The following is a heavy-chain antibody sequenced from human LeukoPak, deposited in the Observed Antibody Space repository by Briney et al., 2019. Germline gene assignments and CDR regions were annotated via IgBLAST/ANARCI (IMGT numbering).Heavy chain of an antibody. CDR2: IRYDGSNK. D-gene: IGHD3-10*01. CDR3: AKDSVKALVRGVIISIDY. V-gene: IGHV3-30*02. Sequence: PGGSLRLSCAASGFTFSSYGMHWVRQAPGKGLEWVTFIRYDGSNKYYADSVKGRFTISRDNSKNTLYLQMNSLRAEDTAVYYCAKDSVKALVRGVIISIDYWGQGTLVTVSS. J-gene: IGHJ4*02. CDR1: GFTFSSYG.